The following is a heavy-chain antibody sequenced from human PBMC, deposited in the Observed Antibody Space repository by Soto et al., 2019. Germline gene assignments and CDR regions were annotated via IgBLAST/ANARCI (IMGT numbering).Heavy chain of an antibody. J-gene: IGHJ6*03. Sequence: QVQLLQSGAEVKKPGASVKVSCKASGYTFSNHGITWVRQAPGQGLEWMGWIGAYNGNTHYTQSLQGGVTMTTDTSTSTAHMELRGLRSDDTAVDXRAXVRXXVGYFHYHMDLWGKGTTVTVSS. CDR3: AXVRXXVGYFHYHMDL. CDR1: GYTFSNHG. V-gene: IGHV1-18*01. CDR2: IGAYNGNT.